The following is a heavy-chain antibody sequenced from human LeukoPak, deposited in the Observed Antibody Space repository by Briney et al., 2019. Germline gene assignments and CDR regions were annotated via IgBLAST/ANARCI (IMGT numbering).Heavy chain of an antibody. CDR1: GFTFSSYA. CDR3: AKKGGPDYDILTGEFDY. Sequence: PGGSLRLSCAASGFTFSSYAMSWVRQAPGKGLEWVSAISGSGGSTYYADSVKGRFTISRDNSKNTLYLQMNSLRAEDTAVYYCAKKGGPDYDILTGEFDYWGQGTLVTVSS. J-gene: IGHJ4*02. D-gene: IGHD3-9*01. V-gene: IGHV3-23*01. CDR2: ISGSGGST.